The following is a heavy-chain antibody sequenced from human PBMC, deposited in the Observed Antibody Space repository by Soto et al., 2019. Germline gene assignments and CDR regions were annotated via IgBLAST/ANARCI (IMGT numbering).Heavy chain of an antibody. V-gene: IGHV3-48*02. D-gene: IGHD3-3*01. J-gene: IGHJ4*02. CDR1: GFYFSSYN. CDR3: ASDFGHGCHLDY. CDR2: ITDSSDTV. Sequence: PGGSLRLSCVASGFYFSSYNMNWVRQAPGKGLEWVSYITDSSDTVHYADSVRGRFTISRDNDESSLYLQMNSLRDEDTAVYFCASDFGHGCHLDYWGRGTLVTVSS.